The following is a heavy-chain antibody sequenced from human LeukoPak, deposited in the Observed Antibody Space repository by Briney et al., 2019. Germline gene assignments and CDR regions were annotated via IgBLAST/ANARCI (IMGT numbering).Heavy chain of an antibody. CDR3: ARDKSSGSYSAWFDP. CDR1: GGSISSSNW. V-gene: IGHV4-4*02. D-gene: IGHD1-26*01. Sequence: SGTLSLTCAVSGGSISSSNWWSWVRQPPGKGLEWIGEIYHSGSTNYNPSLKSRVTISVDKSKNQFSLKLSSVTAADTAVYYCARDKSSGSYSAWFDPWGQGTLVTVSS. J-gene: IGHJ5*02. CDR2: IYHSGST.